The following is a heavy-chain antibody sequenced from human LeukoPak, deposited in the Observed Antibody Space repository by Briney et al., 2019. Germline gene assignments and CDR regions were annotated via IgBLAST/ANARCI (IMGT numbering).Heavy chain of an antibody. CDR3: AGLDTAMDTTPGY. Sequence: GGSLRLSCAASGFTFSYYWMSWVRQAPGKGLEWLANIKRDGSEEYYVDSVKGRFTISRDNAKNSLYLQMHSLRAEDTAVYYCAGLDTAMDTTPGYWGQGTLVTVSS. D-gene: IGHD5-18*01. CDR2: IKRDGSEE. J-gene: IGHJ4*02. CDR1: GFTFSYYW. V-gene: IGHV3-7*01.